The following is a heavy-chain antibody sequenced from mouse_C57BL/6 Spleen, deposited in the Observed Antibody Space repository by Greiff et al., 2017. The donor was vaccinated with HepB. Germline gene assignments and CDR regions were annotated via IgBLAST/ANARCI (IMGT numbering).Heavy chain of an antibody. J-gene: IGHJ3*01. CDR2: INPGDGDT. V-gene: IGHV1-82*01. CDR3: ASTALAY. CDR1: GYAFSNSW. Sequence: VQLQQSGPELVKPGASVKISCTASGYAFSNSWMNWVQQRPGKGLEWIGRINPGDGDTNYKGKVKGQSTLTADNSSSTAYMQLTSLTSEDSAVYFCASTALAYWGQGTLVTVSA.